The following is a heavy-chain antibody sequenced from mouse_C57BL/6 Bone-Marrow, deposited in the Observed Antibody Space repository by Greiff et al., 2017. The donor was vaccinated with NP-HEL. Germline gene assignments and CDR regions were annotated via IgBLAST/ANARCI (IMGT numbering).Heavy chain of an antibody. V-gene: IGHV1-59*01. D-gene: IGHD2-2*01. J-gene: IGHJ3*01. Sequence: VQLQQPGAELVRPGTSVKLSCKASGYTFTSYWMHWVKQRPGQGLEWIGAIDPSDSYTNYNQKFKGKATLTVDTSSSTAYMQLSSLTSEDSAVYYCARVSTKVKWIDYWGQGTLVTVSA. CDR2: IDPSDSYT. CDR1: GYTFTSYW. CDR3: ARVSTKVKWIDY.